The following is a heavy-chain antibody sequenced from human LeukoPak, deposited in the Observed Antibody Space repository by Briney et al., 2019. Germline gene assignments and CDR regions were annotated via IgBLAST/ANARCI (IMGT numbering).Heavy chain of an antibody. Sequence: SVKVSCKASGGTFSSYAISWVRQAPGQGPEWMGGIIPIFGTANYAQKFQGRVTITADKSTSTAYMELSSLRSEDTAVYYCAREAITTKTQSGFDYWGQGTLVTVSS. D-gene: IGHD3-22*01. CDR3: AREAITTKTQSGFDY. CDR1: GGTFSSYA. CDR2: IIPIFGTA. J-gene: IGHJ4*02. V-gene: IGHV1-69*06.